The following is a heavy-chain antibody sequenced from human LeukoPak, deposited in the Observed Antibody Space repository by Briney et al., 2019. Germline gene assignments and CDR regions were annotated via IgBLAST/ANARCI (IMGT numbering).Heavy chain of an antibody. D-gene: IGHD3-22*01. J-gene: IGHJ4*02. CDR1: GGSISSNSYY. V-gene: IGHV4-39*01. Sequence: SETLSLTCAVSGGSISSNSYYWGWIRQPPGKGLEWIGSIYYSGSTYYNPSLKSRVTISVDTSKNQFSLKLSSVTAADTAVYYCARGVTTVDYWGQGTLVTVSS. CDR3: ARGVTTVDY. CDR2: IYYSGST.